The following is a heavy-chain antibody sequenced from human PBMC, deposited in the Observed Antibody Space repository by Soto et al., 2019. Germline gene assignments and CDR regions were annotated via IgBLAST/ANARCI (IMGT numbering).Heavy chain of an antibody. V-gene: IGHV4-30-4*01. J-gene: IGHJ6*02. D-gene: IGHD3-3*01. CDR2: IYYGGST. CDR1: GGAISIGDYY. CDR3: GRGKAYYEFWSGARIMDV. Sequence: PSETLSLTCTVSGGAISIGDYYRSWIRKPPGKGLEWIGYIYYGGSTYYNPSLKSRVTISVDTSKNLFSLKLSSVTAADTAVYYCGRGKAYYEFWSGARIMDVWGQGTTVNVSS.